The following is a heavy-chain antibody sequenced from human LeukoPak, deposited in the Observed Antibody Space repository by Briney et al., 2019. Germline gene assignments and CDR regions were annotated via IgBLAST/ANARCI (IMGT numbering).Heavy chain of an antibody. CDR2: ISSSSSTI. Sequence: GGSLRLSCAASGSTFSSYSMNWVRQAPGKGLEWVSYISSSSSTIYYADSVKGRFTISRDNAKNSLYLQMNSLRAEDTAVYYCARAKYYDFWSGYYTFDYWGQGTLVTVSS. CDR1: GSTFSSYS. V-gene: IGHV3-48*04. CDR3: ARAKYYDFWSGYYTFDY. D-gene: IGHD3-3*01. J-gene: IGHJ4*02.